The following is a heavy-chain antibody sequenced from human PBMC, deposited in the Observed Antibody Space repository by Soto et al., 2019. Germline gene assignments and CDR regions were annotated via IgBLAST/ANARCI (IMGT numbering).Heavy chain of an antibody. CDR2: MRANRGDR. Sequence: QVQLVQSGAEVKKPGASVKVSCKPSGDTFTNFDLNWVRQAAGKGLEWLGWMRANRGDRGHAQKFRDRVSLTRDTSMSTDYMELSSLRAEDTAVYYCASYSSGQGFKVWGQGTLVIVSS. V-gene: IGHV1-8*01. CDR3: ASYSSGQGFKV. J-gene: IGHJ4*01. CDR1: GDTFTNFD. D-gene: IGHD5-18*01.